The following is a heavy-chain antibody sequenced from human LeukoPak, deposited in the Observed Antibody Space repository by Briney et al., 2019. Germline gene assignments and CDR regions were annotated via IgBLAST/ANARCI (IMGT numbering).Heavy chain of an antibody. CDR1: GGSISSDSYY. Sequence: PSETLSLTCTVSGGSISSDSYYWTWIRQPAGKGLEWIGLIYTFGNTNYDPSLKSRVTISVDTSKSQFSLKLSSVTAADTAIYYCARGAPRWWFDPWGQGILVTVSS. D-gene: IGHD4-23*01. V-gene: IGHV4-61*02. CDR3: ARGAPRWWFDP. J-gene: IGHJ5*02. CDR2: IYTFGNT.